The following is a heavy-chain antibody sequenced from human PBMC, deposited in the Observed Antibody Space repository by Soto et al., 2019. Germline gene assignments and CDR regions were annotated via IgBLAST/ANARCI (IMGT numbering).Heavy chain of an antibody. CDR2: IDPTDSYT. D-gene: IGHD3-16*01. CDR1: GYSFITYW. J-gene: IGHJ5*02. CDR3: ARGYYDNSPAEPNWFDP. V-gene: IGHV5-10-1*01. Sequence: PGESLKISCKGSGYSFITYWIGWVRQMPGKGLEWMGRIDPTDSYTNYSPSFQGHVTISADKSISTAYLQWSSLKASDSAMYYCARGYYDNSPAEPNWFDPWGQGTLVTVSS.